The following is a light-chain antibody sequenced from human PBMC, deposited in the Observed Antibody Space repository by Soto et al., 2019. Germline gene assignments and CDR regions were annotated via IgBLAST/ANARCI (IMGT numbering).Light chain of an antibody. Sequence: EIVLTQSPATLSLSPGERATLSCRASQSVSSSLAWYQQKPGQAPRLLIYDASDRATGIPARFSGSGSGTDFALTISSLEPEDFAVYYCQQRRNWPRYTFGQGTKLEIK. V-gene: IGKV3-11*01. CDR2: DAS. J-gene: IGKJ2*01. CDR1: QSVSSS. CDR3: QQRRNWPRYT.